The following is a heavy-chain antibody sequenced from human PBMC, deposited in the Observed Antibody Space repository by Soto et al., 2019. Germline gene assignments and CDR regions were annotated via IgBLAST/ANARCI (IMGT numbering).Heavy chain of an antibody. V-gene: IGHV4-4*02. CDR1: GVSISRSHW. Sequence: QVQLQESGPGLVRTSGALSVTCAVSGVSISRSHWWRWVRQSPGKGLEWIGEISHSGITNYDPSLKSRVTISGDKSKNQLSLKLTSVTAADTAVYYCARVRYDRSGFDHWGQGTLVSVSS. CDR3: ARVRYDRSGFDH. J-gene: IGHJ4*02. CDR2: ISHSGIT. D-gene: IGHD3-22*01.